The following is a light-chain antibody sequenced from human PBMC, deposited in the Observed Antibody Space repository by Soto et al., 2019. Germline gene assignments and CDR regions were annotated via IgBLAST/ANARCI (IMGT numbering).Light chain of an antibody. CDR3: QQYNPNWT. CDR2: KAS. V-gene: IGKV1-5*03. J-gene: IGKJ1*01. Sequence: DIQMTQSPSTLSASAGDRVTITCRASQSISSWLAWYQQKPGTAPNPLIYKASTLQSGVPSRFSGSGSGTEFTLTISSLHPDDSATYYCQQYNPNWTFVQGTKV. CDR1: QSISSW.